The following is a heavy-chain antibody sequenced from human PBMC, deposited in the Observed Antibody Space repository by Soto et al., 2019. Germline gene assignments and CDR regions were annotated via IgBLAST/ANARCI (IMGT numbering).Heavy chain of an antibody. Sequence: SETLSLTCTVSGGSVTSDSHYWSWIRQSPGKGLEWIGYMYYSGNTIYNPSLRSRVTISVDTSKNQFSLKLNSMTAADTAVYYCASLALDTARTIYYSYGMDVWGQGTTVTVSS. D-gene: IGHD5-18*01. V-gene: IGHV4-61*01. CDR2: MYYSGNT. CDR3: ASLALDTARTIYYSYGMDV. J-gene: IGHJ6*02. CDR1: GGSVTSDSHY.